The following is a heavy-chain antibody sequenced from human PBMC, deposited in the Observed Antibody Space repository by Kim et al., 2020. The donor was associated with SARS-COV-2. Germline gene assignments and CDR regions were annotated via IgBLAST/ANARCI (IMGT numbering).Heavy chain of an antibody. CDR3: ARENPYYYYGMDV. Sequence: YAQGFTGRFVFSLATAVSTAYLQISSLKAEDTAVYYCARENPYYYYGMDVWGQGTTVTVSS. J-gene: IGHJ6*02. V-gene: IGHV7-4-1*02.